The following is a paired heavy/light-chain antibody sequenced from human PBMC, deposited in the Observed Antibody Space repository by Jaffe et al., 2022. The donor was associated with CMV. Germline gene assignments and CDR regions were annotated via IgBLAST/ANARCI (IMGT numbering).Heavy chain of an antibody. CDR2: ISPIFDLA. Sequence: QVQLTQSGAEVKKPGSSVKVSCQVSGGAFSSYAINWVRQAPGQGLEWMGRISPIFDLATYAQTFQGRVSITADTSTNTAYMELTRLTSDDTAVYYCATAIKKWNDVRESAFHLWGQGTMVAVS. CDR3: ATAIKKWNDVRESAFHL. CDR1: GGAFSSYA. V-gene: IGHV1-69*09. D-gene: IGHD1-1*01. J-gene: IGHJ3*01.
Light chain of an antibody. Sequence: QSGLTQPASVSGSPGQSITISCTGRSTDVGAFDYVSWYQQYPGRAPKVLIYDVSGRPSGVSTRFSGSKSGNTASLSISGLQPEDEGTYYCSSYSSSDTLVIFGGGTKVTVL. CDR3: SSYSSSDTLVI. V-gene: IGLV2-14*03. J-gene: IGLJ2*01. CDR2: DVS. CDR1: STDVGAFDY.